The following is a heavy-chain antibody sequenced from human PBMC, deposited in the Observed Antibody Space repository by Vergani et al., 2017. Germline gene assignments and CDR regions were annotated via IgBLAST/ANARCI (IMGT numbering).Heavy chain of an antibody. CDR3: AKDHYXFWSGYPNLSPFDL. CDR2: ISWNSGSI. D-gene: IGHD3-3*01. V-gene: IGHV3-9*01. J-gene: IGHJ2*01. CDR1: GFTFDDYA. Sequence: VQLVESGGGLVQPGRSLRLSCAASGFTFDDYAMHWVRQAPGKGLEWVSGISWNSGSIGYADSVKGRFTISRDNAKNSLYLQMNSLRAEDTALYYCAKDHYXFWSGYPNLSPFDLWGRGTLVTVSS.